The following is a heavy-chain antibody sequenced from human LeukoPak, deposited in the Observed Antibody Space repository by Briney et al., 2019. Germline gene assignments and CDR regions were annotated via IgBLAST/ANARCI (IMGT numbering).Heavy chain of an antibody. V-gene: IGHV4-34*01. J-gene: IGHJ4*02. Sequence: PSETLSLTCAVYGGSFSGYYWSWIRQPPGKGLEWIGEINHSGSTNYNPSLKSRVTISVDTSKNQFSLKLSSVTAADTAVYYCARSRRAVSTDYWGQGTLVTVSS. CDR2: INHSGST. CDR1: GGSFSGYY. D-gene: IGHD2-2*01. CDR3: ARSRRAVSTDY.